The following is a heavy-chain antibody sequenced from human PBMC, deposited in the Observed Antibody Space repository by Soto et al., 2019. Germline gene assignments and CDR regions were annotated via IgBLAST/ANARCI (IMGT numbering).Heavy chain of an antibody. Sequence: PGGSLRLSCAASGFTFSSYWMSWVRQAPGKGLEWVASIKEDGAEKYYVDSVKGRFTISRDNAKDSLYLQMNSLRAEDTAVYYCARQDVLTFGGAVTNYHFYGMDVWGQGTTVTVSS. V-gene: IGHV3-7*01. CDR2: IKEDGAEK. D-gene: IGHD3-16*01. J-gene: IGHJ6*02. CDR3: ARQDVLTFGGAVTNYHFYGMDV. CDR1: GFTFSSYW.